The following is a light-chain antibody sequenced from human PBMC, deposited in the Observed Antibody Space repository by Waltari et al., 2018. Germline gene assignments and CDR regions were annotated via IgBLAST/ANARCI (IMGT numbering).Light chain of an antibody. CDR2: DGS. CDR3: SSYAGSGTVV. J-gene: IGLJ2*01. CDR1: SSDVGGYNY. V-gene: IGLV2-11*01. Sequence: QSALTQPRSVSGSPGQSVTISCTGTSSDVGGYNYVSWYQQHPGKAPKLMIYDGSKRPSGVPDRFSGSKSGNTASLTISGLQAGDEADYYCSSYAGSGTVVFGGGTKLTVL.